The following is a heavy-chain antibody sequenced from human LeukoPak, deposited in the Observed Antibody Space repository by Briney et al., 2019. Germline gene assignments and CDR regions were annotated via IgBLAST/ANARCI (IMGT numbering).Heavy chain of an antibody. CDR1: GSMISPYE. J-gene: IGHJ4*02. V-gene: IGHV3-48*03. CDR2: IHPSGGPI. CDR3: ARDPWGSGYYNALDY. Sequence: GGSLRLSCAASGSMISPYEMNWVRQAPGRGLEWVSYIHPSGGPIYYADSVKGRFTISRDNAKNSLYLQMNSLRAEDTAVYYCARDPWGSGYYNALDYWGQGTLVTVSS. D-gene: IGHD3-22*01.